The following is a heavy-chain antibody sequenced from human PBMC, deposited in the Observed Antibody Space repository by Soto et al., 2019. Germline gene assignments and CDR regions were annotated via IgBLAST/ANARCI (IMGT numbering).Heavy chain of an antibody. D-gene: IGHD6-13*01. CDR3: ARGGLGIAAASRTPFDY. CDR1: GGSFSGYY. CDR2: INHSGST. Sequence: PSETLSLTCSVYGGSFSGYYWSWIRQPPGKGLEWIGEINHSGSTNYNPSLKSRVTISVDTSKNQFSLKLCSVTAADTAVYYCARGGLGIAAASRTPFDYWGQGTLVTVSS. V-gene: IGHV4-34*01. J-gene: IGHJ4*02.